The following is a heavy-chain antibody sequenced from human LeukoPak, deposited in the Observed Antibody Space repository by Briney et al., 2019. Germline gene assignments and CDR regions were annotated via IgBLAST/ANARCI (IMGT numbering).Heavy chain of an antibody. D-gene: IGHD3-10*01. J-gene: IGHJ3*02. CDR1: GGSISSGSYY. CDR2: IYTSGST. CDR3: ARDNYYGSGNAFDI. Sequence: SQTLSLTCTVSGGSISSGSYYWSWIRQPAGKGLEWIGRIYTSGSTNYNPSLKSRVTISVDTSKNQFSLKLSSVTAADTAVYYCARDNYYGSGNAFDIWGQGTMVTVSS. V-gene: IGHV4-61*02.